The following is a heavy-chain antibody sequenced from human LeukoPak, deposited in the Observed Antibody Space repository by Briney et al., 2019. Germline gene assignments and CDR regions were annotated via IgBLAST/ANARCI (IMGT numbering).Heavy chain of an antibody. Sequence: SETLSLTCTVSGGSISTSSYYWGWIRQPPGKGLEWIGSIFYSGSTYYNPSLKSRVIISVDTSKNQFSLKLSSVTAADTAVYYCARRDRYCSSTSCYGHRFDPWGQGTLSPSPQ. V-gene: IGHV4-39*01. D-gene: IGHD2-2*01. CDR3: ARRDRYCSSTSCYGHRFDP. CDR2: IFYSGST. J-gene: IGHJ5*02. CDR1: GGSISTSSYY.